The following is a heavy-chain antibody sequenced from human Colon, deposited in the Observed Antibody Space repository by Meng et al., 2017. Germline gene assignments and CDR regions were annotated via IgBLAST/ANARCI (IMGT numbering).Heavy chain of an antibody. CDR2: IHPSGGT. J-gene: IGHJ4*02. CDR1: GGSITTNNW. Sequence: VQLQEAGPGLVKPSGTLSLTCACSGGSITTNNWWSWVRQPPGKGLEWIGEIHPSGGTNYNPSLKSRVTMSIDNSKRQFSLNLSSVTAADTAVYYCARGGGCVNGVCGSLDYWGQGTLVTVSS. CDR3: ARGGGCVNGVCGSLDY. V-gene: IGHV4-4*02. D-gene: IGHD2-8*01.